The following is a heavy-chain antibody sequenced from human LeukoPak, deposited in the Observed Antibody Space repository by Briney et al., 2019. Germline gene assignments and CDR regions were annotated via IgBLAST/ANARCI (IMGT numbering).Heavy chain of an antibody. Sequence: ASVTVSCTASGYTFTIYDINWVRQATGQGLEWMGWMNPNSGNTGYAQKFQGRVTMTRNTSISTAYMELSSLRSEDTAVYYCARRARRRSSGYYEFDYWGQGTLVTVSS. CDR1: GYTFTIYD. J-gene: IGHJ4*02. D-gene: IGHD3-22*01. CDR2: MNPNSGNT. V-gene: IGHV1-8*01. CDR3: ARRARRRSSGYYEFDY.